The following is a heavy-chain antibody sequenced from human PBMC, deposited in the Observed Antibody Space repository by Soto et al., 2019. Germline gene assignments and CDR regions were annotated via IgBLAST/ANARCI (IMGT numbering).Heavy chain of an antibody. V-gene: IGHV1-3*04. CDR2: IKTDNGNT. Sequence: QVQLVQSGAEVKKPGASVKVSCKSSGYTFTNYALHWVRQAPGQSLEWMGWIKTDNGNTKYSPKCLGRVNFTRDTSASTAYMELSSLRSEDTAVYYCAPSISWYVPPDFWGQGTLVTVSS. D-gene: IGHD6-13*01. J-gene: IGHJ4*02. CDR1: GYTFTNYA. CDR3: APSISWYVPPDF.